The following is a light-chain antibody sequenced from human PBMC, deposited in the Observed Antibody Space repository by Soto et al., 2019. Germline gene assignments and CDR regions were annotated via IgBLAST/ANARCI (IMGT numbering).Light chain of an antibody. J-gene: IGLJ3*02. V-gene: IGLV2-14*03. CDR2: DVT. Sequence: QSALTQPASVSGSPGQSITISCTGTSSDVGAYSYVCWYQQHPGKAPKLMIYDVTNRPSGVSTRFSGSKSGNTASLTISGLQAEDEADYYCSSYRATSTLWVFGGGTKVTVL. CDR3: SSYRATSTLWV. CDR1: SSDVGAYSY.